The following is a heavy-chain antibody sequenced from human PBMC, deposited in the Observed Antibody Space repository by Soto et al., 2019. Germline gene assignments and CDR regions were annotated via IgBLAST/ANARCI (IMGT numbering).Heavy chain of an antibody. J-gene: IGHJ3*02. CDR1: GGSISSSSYY. CDR2: IYYSGST. Sequence: PSETLSLTCTVSGGSISSSSYYWGWIRQPPGKGLEWIGNIYYSGSTYYNPSLKSRVTISVDTSKNQFSLKLSSVTAADTAVYYCARRGGYSYGAFAFDIGAQGTMFTVSS. CDR3: ARRGGYSYGAFAFDI. V-gene: IGHV4-39*01. D-gene: IGHD5-18*01.